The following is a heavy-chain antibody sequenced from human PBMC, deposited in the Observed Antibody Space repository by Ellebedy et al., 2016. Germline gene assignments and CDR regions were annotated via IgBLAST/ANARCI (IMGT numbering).Heavy chain of an antibody. Sequence: ASVKVSXXASGYTFTGYYMHWARQPPGQGLEWMGWINPNSGGTNYARKFQGRVTMTRDTSISTAYMELSRLRSDDTAVYYCAKGGTGYYYYYMDVWGKGTTVTVSS. D-gene: IGHD3-10*01. V-gene: IGHV1-2*02. CDR1: GYTFTGYY. CDR2: INPNSGGT. J-gene: IGHJ6*03. CDR3: AKGGTGYYYYYMDV.